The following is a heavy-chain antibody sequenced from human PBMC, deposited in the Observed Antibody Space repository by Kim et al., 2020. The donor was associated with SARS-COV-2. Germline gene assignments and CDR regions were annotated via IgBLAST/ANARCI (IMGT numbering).Heavy chain of an antibody. Sequence: LKSRVTISVDTSKNQFSLKLSSVTAADTAVYYCARGDSHYYDSSEGIFDYWGQGTLVTVSS. CDR3: ARGDSHYYDSSEGIFDY. V-gene: IGHV4-31*02. D-gene: IGHD3-22*01. J-gene: IGHJ4*02.